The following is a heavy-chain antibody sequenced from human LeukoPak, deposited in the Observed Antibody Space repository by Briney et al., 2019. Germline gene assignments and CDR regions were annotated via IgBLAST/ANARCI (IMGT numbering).Heavy chain of an antibody. J-gene: IGHJ4*02. CDR3: AKDGYNYDSSGHFDY. V-gene: IGHV3-23*01. Sequence: HTGGSLRLSCAASGFTFSLFAMHWARQAPGKGLEWVSAISGSGGATYHADADSVKGRFTISRDNSKNALYLEINNLRAEDTAVYYCAKDGYNYDSSGHFDYWGQGTLVTVSP. D-gene: IGHD3-22*01. CDR1: GFTFSLFA. CDR2: ISGSGGAT.